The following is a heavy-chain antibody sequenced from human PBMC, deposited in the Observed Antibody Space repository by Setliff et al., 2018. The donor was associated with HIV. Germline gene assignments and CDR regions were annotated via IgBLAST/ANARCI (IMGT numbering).Heavy chain of an antibody. CDR2: IKYGGTT. J-gene: IGHJ4*01. V-gene: IGHV4-39*07. CDR3: ARDPHYFDTSGYYSWFYFDY. D-gene: IGHD3-22*01. CDR1: GDSFSSNSNH. Sequence: SETLSLTCTVSGDSFSSNSNHWGWIRQPPGKGLEWIGNIKYGGTTYYNPSLKSRVSISIDTSKSQFSLKPTSVTAADTAVYFCARDPHYFDTSGYYSWFYFDYWGHGTLVTVSS.